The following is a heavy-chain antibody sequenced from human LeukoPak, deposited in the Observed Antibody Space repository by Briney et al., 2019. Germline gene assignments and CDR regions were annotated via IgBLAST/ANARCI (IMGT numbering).Heavy chain of an antibody. CDR3: AKVMPPGRIRFYSYYMDV. CDR2: IRYDGSNE. D-gene: IGHD2-15*01. J-gene: IGHJ6*03. V-gene: IGHV3-30*02. CDR1: GFTFSTYP. Sequence: GGSLRLSCVASGFTFSTYPMHWVRQAPGMGLEWVAFIRYDGSNEYYADSVKGRFTISRDKSKNTLSLQMNGLRVEDTAVYYCAKVMPPGRIRFYSYYMDVWGKGTTVTVS.